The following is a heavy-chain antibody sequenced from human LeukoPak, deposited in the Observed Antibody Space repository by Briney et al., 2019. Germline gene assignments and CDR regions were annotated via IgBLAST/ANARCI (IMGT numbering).Heavy chain of an antibody. CDR1: GLTVSSSY. J-gene: IGHJ4*02. CDR3: ARESSWSFDY. Sequence: GGSQRLSCAASGLTVSSSYMSWVRQAPGKGLEWVSVIYSDGGTYYADSVKDRFTISRDNSKNTLYLQMNSLRAEDTALYYCARESSWSFDYWGQGTLVTVSS. V-gene: IGHV3-66*01. D-gene: IGHD6-13*01. CDR2: IYSDGGT.